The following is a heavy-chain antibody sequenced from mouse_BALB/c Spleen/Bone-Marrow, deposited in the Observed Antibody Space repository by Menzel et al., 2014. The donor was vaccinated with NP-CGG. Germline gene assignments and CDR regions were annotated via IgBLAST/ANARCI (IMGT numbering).Heavy chain of an antibody. V-gene: IGHV1-7*01. CDR2: INPSTGYT. CDR1: GYTFTSYW. J-gene: IGHJ1*01. Sequence: VKLQESGAELAKPGASVKMSCKASGYTFTSYWMHWVKQRPGQGLEWIGYINPSTGYTEYNQKFKDKATLTADKSSSTAYMQLSSLASEDSAVYYCARDWDYRYFDVWGAGTTVTVSS. D-gene: IGHD4-1*01. CDR3: ARDWDYRYFDV.